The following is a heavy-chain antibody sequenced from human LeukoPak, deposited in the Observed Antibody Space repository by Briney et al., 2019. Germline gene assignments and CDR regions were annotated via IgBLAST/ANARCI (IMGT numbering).Heavy chain of an antibody. D-gene: IGHD5-24*01. J-gene: IGHJ3*02. V-gene: IGHV3-21*01. CDR2: ISSSSSYI. Sequence: GGSLRLPCAASGFTFSSYSMNWVRQAPGKGLEWVSSISSSSSYIYYADSVKGRFTISRDNAKNSLYLQMNSLRAEDTAVYYCAGEMATSDRAFDIWGQGTMVTVSS. CDR1: GFTFSSYS. CDR3: AGEMATSDRAFDI.